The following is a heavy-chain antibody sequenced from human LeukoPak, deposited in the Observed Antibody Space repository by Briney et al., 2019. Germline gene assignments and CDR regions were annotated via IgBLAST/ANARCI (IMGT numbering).Heavy chain of an antibody. CDR3: ARSRDDYGDPWDAFDI. CDR1: GGSISSSSYY. Sequence: SETLSLTCTVSGGSISSSSYYWGWIRQPPGKGLEWIVSIYYSGSTYYNPSLKSRVTISVDTSKNQFSLKLSSVTAADTAVYYCARSRDDYGDPWDAFDIWGQGTMVTVSS. D-gene: IGHD4-17*01. CDR2: IYYSGST. J-gene: IGHJ3*02. V-gene: IGHV4-39*01.